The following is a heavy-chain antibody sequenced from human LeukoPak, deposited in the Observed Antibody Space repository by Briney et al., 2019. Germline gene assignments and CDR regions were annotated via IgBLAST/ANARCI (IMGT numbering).Heavy chain of an antibody. Sequence: AETLSLTCTVSGGSISSYYWSWVRQPPGKGLEWIVYIYYSGSTNYNPSLKSRVTISVDPSKNQFSLKLSSVTAADTAVYYCARDYYDRNDAFDIWGQGTMVTVSS. J-gene: IGHJ3*02. CDR3: ARDYYDRNDAFDI. CDR1: GGSISSYY. CDR2: IYYSGST. D-gene: IGHD3-22*01. V-gene: IGHV4-59*01.